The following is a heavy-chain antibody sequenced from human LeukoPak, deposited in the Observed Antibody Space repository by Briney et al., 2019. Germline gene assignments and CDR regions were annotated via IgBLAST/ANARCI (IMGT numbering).Heavy chain of an antibody. V-gene: IGHV3-9*01. CDR1: GFTFDDYA. CDR2: ISWNSGSI. J-gene: IGHJ4*02. Sequence: GGSLRLSCAASGFTFDDYAMHWVRQAPGKGLEWVSGISWNSGSIGYADSVKGRFTISRDNAKNSLYLQMNSLRAEDTALYYCAKGADVVVITYYFDYWGQGTLVTVSS. D-gene: IGHD3-22*01. CDR3: AKGADVVVITYYFDY.